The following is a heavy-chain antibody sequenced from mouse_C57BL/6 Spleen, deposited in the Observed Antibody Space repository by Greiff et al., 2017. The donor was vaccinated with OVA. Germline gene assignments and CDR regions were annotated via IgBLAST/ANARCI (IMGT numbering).Heavy chain of an antibody. CDR3: ARSLHSPFDV. CDR2: IDPSDSET. CDR1: GYTFTSYW. V-gene: IGHV1-52*01. Sequence: PGASVKLSCKASGYTFTSYWMHWVKQRPIQGLEWIGNIDPSDSETHYNQKFKDKATLTVDKSSSTAYMQLSSLTSEDSAVYYCARSLHSPFDVWGTGTTVTVSS. J-gene: IGHJ1*03.